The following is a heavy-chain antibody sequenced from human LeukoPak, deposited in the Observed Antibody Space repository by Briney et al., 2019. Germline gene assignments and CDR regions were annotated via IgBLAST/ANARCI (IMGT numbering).Heavy chain of an antibody. Sequence: GGSLRLSCAASGFTFSSYSMNWVRQAPGKGLEWVSSISSSSSYIYYADSVKGRFTISRDNAKNSLYLQMNSLRAEDTAVYYCARAYCTNGVCYHFDYWGQGTLVTVSS. CDR2: ISSSSSYI. D-gene: IGHD2-8*01. J-gene: IGHJ4*02. CDR1: GFTFSSYS. CDR3: ARAYCTNGVCYHFDY. V-gene: IGHV3-21*01.